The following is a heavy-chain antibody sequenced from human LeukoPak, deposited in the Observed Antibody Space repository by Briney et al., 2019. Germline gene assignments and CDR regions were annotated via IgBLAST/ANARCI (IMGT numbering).Heavy chain of an antibody. D-gene: IGHD2-15*01. CDR1: GFTFSSYA. CDR3: ATDSLYCSGDSCSSF. Sequence: PGGSLRLSCAASGFTFSSYAMTWVRQAPGKGLDWVSTISASGGSTYYADSVKGRFTISRDNSKNTPYLQMDSLRAEDTAVYYCATDSLYCSGDSCSSFWGQGTLVTVSS. CDR2: ISASGGST. V-gene: IGHV3-23*01. J-gene: IGHJ4*02.